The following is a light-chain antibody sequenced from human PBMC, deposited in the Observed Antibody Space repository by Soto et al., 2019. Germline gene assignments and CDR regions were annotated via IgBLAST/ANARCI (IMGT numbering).Light chain of an antibody. Sequence: QSALTQPASVSGSPGQSITISCTGTSSDVGGYNYVSWYQQHPGKAPKLMIYEVSNRPSGVSNRFSGSKSGNTASLTISGLQAEDEDDYYCSSYTSSSGVFGGGTKLTVL. V-gene: IGLV2-14*01. CDR1: SSDVGGYNY. CDR2: EVS. CDR3: SSYTSSSGV. J-gene: IGLJ2*01.